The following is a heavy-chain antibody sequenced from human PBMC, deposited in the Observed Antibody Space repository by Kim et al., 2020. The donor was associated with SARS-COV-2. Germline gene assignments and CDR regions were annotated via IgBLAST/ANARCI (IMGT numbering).Heavy chain of an antibody. V-gene: IGHV4-31*03. D-gene: IGHD3-10*01. J-gene: IGHJ3*01. CDR1: GGSISSGGYY. Sequence: SETLSLTCTVSGGSISSGGYYWSWIRQHPGNDLEWIGYMYNSGSTYYNPSLKCRVTISVDTSKNQFSLKLSSVTAADTAVYYCARTLRAGSGSNYAFDFWGQGTMVTVSS. CDR3: ARTLRAGSGSNYAFDF. CDR2: MYNSGST.